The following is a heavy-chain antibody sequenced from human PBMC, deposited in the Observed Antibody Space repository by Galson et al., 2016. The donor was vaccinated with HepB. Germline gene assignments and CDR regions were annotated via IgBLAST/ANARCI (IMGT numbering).Heavy chain of an antibody. CDR2: INSDGSSI. Sequence: SLRLSCAASGFTFSDYYMSWIRQAPGKGLVWVSRINSDGSSISYGDSVKGRFTISRDNAKNTLYMQMNSLRAEDTAVYYCGRGSYGSWGSVWYWGQGTLVTVSS. CDR3: GRGSYGSWGSVWY. J-gene: IGHJ4*02. D-gene: IGHD1-26*01. CDR1: GFTFSDYY. V-gene: IGHV3-74*01.